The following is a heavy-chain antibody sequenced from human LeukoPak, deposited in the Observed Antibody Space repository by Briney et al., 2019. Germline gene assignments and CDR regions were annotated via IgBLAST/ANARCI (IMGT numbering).Heavy chain of an antibody. CDR1: RGSISGSIRSYH. Sequence: SETLSLTCTVSRGSISGSIRSYHWSWLRQPPGKGLEWIGYISSSGSVNDNPSLRSRVTISVDTSKNQFFLNLSSVSAADTAVYYCARIPLGYSGAYYFDYWGQGTLVTVSP. D-gene: IGHD5-12*01. CDR3: ARIPLGYSGAYYFDY. CDR2: ISSSGSV. J-gene: IGHJ4*02. V-gene: IGHV4-4*09.